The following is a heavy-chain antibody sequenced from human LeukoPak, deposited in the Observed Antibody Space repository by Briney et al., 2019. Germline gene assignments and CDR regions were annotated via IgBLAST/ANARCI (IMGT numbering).Heavy chain of an antibody. Sequence: ASVKVSCKASGYTFTSYGISWVRQAPGQGLEWMGWISAYNGNTNYAQKLQGRVTMTTDTSTSTAYMELRSLRSDDTAVYYCARVPPSSLSVWVAEDAFDIWGQGTMVTVSS. D-gene: IGHD6-19*01. V-gene: IGHV1-18*01. CDR3: ARVPPSSLSVWVAEDAFDI. CDR1: GYTFTSYG. CDR2: ISAYNGNT. J-gene: IGHJ3*02.